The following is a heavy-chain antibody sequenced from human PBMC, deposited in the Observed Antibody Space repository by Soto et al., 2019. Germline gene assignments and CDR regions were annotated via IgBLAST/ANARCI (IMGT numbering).Heavy chain of an antibody. Sequence: QVQLVQSGAEVKKPGSSVKVSCKASGGTFSSYAISWVRQAPGQGLEWMGGIIPIFGTANYAQKFQGRVTITAEKSTSIAYMELSSLRSEDTAVYYCATQGSYGGNPGGFYYYGMDGWGKGTTVTVSS. CDR1: GGTFSSYA. J-gene: IGHJ6*04. D-gene: IGHD4-17*01. CDR3: ATQGSYGGNPGGFYYYGMDG. V-gene: IGHV1-69*06. CDR2: IIPIFGTA.